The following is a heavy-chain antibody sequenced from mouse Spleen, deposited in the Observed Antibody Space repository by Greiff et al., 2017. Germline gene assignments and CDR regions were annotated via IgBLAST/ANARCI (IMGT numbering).Heavy chain of an antibody. Sequence: EVQVVESGGGLVQPGGSRKLSCAASGFTFSSFGMHWVRQAPEKGLEWVAYISSGSSTIYYADTVKGRFTISRDNPKNTLFLQMTSLRSEDTAMYYCARSLYGNPYAMDYWGQGTSVTVSS. D-gene: IGHD2-1*01. J-gene: IGHJ4*01. CDR1: GFTFSSFG. CDR3: ARSLYGNPYAMDY. CDR2: ISSGSSTI. V-gene: IGHV5-17*02.